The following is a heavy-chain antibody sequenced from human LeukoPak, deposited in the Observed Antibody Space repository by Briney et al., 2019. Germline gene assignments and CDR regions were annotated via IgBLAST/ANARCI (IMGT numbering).Heavy chain of an antibody. CDR1: GYTFNGYW. CDR2: IYPGDSDT. J-gene: IGHJ4*02. V-gene: IGHV5-51*01. CDR3: ARLVSVGTTQNGHGDY. D-gene: IGHD1-26*01. Sequence: GESLKISCKGSGYTFNGYWIGWVRQMPGKGLEWMGIIYPGDSDTRYSPSFQGQVTISADKSISTAYLQWSSLKASDTAIYFCARLVSVGTTQNGHGDYWGQGTLVTVSP.